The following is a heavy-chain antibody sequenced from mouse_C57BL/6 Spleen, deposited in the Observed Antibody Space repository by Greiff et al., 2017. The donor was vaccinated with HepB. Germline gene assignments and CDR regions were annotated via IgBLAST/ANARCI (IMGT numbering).Heavy chain of an antibody. CDR3: ARSPFITTVEDWYFDV. CDR1: GYTFTSYW. CDR2: IDPSDSYT. Sequence: QVQLQQPGAELVMPGASVKLSCKASGYTFTSYWMHWVKQRPGQGLEWIGEIDPSDSYTNYNQKFKGKSTLTVDKSSSTAYMQLSSLTSEDSAVYYCARSPFITTVEDWYFDVWGTGTTVTVSS. J-gene: IGHJ1*03. V-gene: IGHV1-69*01. D-gene: IGHD1-1*01.